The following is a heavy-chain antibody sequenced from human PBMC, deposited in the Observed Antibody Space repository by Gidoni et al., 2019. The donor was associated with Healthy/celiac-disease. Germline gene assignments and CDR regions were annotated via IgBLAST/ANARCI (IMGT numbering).Heavy chain of an antibody. CDR2: IRYDGSNK. D-gene: IGHD1-20*01. V-gene: IGHV3-30*02. CDR1: GFTFSSYG. CDR3: AKPITGRGGMDV. J-gene: IGHJ6*02. Sequence: QVQLVESGGGVVQPGGSLRLSCAASGFTFSSYGMHWVRQAPGKGLEWVAFIRYDGSNKYYADSVKGRFTISRDNSKNTLYLQMNSLRAEDTAVYYCAKPITGRGGMDVWGQGTTVTVSS.